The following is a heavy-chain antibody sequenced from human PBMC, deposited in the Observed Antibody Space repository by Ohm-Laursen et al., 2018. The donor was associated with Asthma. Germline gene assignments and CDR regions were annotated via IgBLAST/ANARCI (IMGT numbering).Heavy chain of an antibody. D-gene: IGHD1-14*01. CDR1: GFTFSSYS. V-gene: IGHV3-48*01. CDR2: ITSYSSTT. CDR3: ARSTTYFDY. J-gene: IGHJ4*02. Sequence: SLRLSCAASGFTFSSYSMNWVRQAPGKGLEWVSYITSYSSTTYYADSVKGRFTISRDNSKNTLYLQMNSLRAEDTAVYYCARSTTYFDYWGQGTLVTVSS.